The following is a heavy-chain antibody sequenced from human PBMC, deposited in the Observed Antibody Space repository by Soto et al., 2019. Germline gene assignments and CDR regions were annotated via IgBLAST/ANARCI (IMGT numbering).Heavy chain of an antibody. CDR3: ARSFGWYEIDS. Sequence: QVLLQESGPGLVQPSGTLSLSCAVSGDSISRHYLGGWVRQPPGRGLEWVGDISHRGSVNYNPSHPSRITLSMDKSKNKSYLRLNSVTAADTAVYNCARSFGWYEIDSWGQGTLVMVSS. CDR2: ISHRGSV. J-gene: IGHJ4*02. D-gene: IGHD6-19*01. CDR1: GDSISRHYL. V-gene: IGHV4-4*02.